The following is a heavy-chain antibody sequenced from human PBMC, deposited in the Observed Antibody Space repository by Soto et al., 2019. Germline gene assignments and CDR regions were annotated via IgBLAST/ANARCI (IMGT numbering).Heavy chain of an antibody. CDR1: GFTFSSYA. CDR2: ISYDGSNK. V-gene: IGHV3-30-3*01. J-gene: IGHJ4*02. D-gene: IGHD1-26*01. CDR3: ARDRGWELDY. Sequence: QVQLVESGGGVVQPGRSLRLSCAASGFTFSSYAMHWVRQAPGKGLEWVAVISYDGSNKYYADSVKGRFTISRDNSKNTLYLQMNSLRAEDTAVYYCARDRGWELDYWGQGTLVTVSS.